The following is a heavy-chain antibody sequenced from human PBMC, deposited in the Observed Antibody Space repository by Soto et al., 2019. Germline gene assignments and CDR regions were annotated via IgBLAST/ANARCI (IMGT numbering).Heavy chain of an antibody. CDR3: AKGSASTRPYYFDY. D-gene: IGHD2-21*01. CDR1: GFTFSNYV. CDR2: ITGSSGDT. J-gene: IGHJ4*02. V-gene: IGHV3-23*01. Sequence: GGSLRLSCTTSGFTFSNYVLSWVRQAPGKGLEWVSAITGSSGDTYYADSVKGRFTISRDHSKDTLYLQMSSLRAEDTAFYYCAKGSASTRPYYFDYWAQGALVTVSS.